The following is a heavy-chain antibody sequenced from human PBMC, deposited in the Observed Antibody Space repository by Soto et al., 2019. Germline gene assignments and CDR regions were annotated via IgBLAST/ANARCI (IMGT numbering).Heavy chain of an antibody. V-gene: IGHV3-30*03. CDR2: VSHDGRNT. J-gene: IGHJ4*02. CDR3: ASDQIDCRGGSCSHLDS. D-gene: IGHD2-15*01. CDR1: GFTFSDYA. Sequence: GESLRLASAASGFTFSDYATHWVRQAPGKGLEWVAVVSHDGRNTHYADSVKGRFTISRDSSKNTLYLQMNSLRAEDTAVYYCASDQIDCRGGSCSHLDSCGRGT.